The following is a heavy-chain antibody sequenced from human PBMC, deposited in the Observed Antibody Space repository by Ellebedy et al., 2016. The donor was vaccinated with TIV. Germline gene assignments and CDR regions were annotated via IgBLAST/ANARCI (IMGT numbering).Heavy chain of an antibody. J-gene: IGHJ4*02. V-gene: IGHV4-39*07. D-gene: IGHD3-10*01. CDR2: IYYSGSA. Sequence: MPSETLSLTCTVSGGSISNSDYYWNWIRQPPGKGLEWIGSIYYSGSAYYNPSLKSRVTVSVDTSKKQFSLRLTSVTAADTAVYYCARARGQYLYGSGSYFTNWGQGEMVTVSS. CDR3: ARARGQYLYGSGSYFTN. CDR1: GGSISNSDYY.